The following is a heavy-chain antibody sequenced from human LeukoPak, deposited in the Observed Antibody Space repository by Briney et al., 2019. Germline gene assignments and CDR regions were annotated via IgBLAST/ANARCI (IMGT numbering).Heavy chain of an antibody. CDR2: ILYDGR. V-gene: IGHV3-30*02. D-gene: IGHD4-23*01. J-gene: IGHJ4*02. CDR1: GFTFSSNG. Sequence: GGSLRLSCAASGFTFSSNGIHWVRQAPGKGLEWVAFILYDGRYYADSVKGRFTISRDNSKNTLYLQMDSLRVEDTAVYYCAKDISGGNSETYIDYWGQGTLVAVSS. CDR3: AKDISGGNSETYIDY.